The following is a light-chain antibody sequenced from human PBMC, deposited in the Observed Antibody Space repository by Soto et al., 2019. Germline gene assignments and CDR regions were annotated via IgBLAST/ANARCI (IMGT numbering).Light chain of an antibody. CDR2: DVI. V-gene: IGLV2-23*02. J-gene: IGLJ3*02. CDR1: GSDVGSHNL. Sequence: QSALTQPASVSWSPGQSITISCTGSGSDVGSHNLVSWYQQHPGKAPKLMIYDVIKRPSGISDRFSGSKSGNTASLTISGLQAEDEADYFCCSYAGSATWMFGGGTKLTVL. CDR3: CSYAGSATWM.